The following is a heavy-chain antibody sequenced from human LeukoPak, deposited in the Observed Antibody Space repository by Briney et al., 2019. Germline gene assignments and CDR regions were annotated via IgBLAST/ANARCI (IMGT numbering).Heavy chain of an antibody. V-gene: IGHV3-23*01. CDR1: GFTLSTFA. CDR3: ATYRQVLLPFES. Sequence: GGSLRLSCAASGFTLSTFAMIWVRQPPGKGLEWVSSIFPSGGEIHYADSVRGRFTISRDNSKSTLSLQLNSLRAEDTAIYYCATYRQVLLPFESWGQGTLVTVSS. CDR2: IFPSGGEI. J-gene: IGHJ4*02. D-gene: IGHD2-8*02.